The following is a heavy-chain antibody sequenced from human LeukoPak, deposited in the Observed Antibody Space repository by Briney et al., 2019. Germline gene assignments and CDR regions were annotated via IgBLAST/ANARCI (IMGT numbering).Heavy chain of an antibody. D-gene: IGHD6-19*01. Sequence: QSGGSQRLSCAASGFTLSTSAMAWVRQAPGGRPDWVSDIYSDSSDTYYADSVKGRFSISRDDSKNTLYLQMYSLRAEDTAAYYCAKRLNHNYYEYWGRGTLVTVSS. CDR1: GFTLSTSA. CDR2: IYSDSSDT. J-gene: IGHJ4*02. V-gene: IGHV3-23*03. CDR3: AKRLNHNYYEY.